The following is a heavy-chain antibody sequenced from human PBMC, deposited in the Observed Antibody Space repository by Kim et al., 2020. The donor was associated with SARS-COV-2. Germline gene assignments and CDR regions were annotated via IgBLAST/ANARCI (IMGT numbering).Heavy chain of an antibody. D-gene: IGHD6-13*01. CDR1: GGSISSSSYY. CDR3: ARDHIAGNNWFDP. CDR2: IYYSGST. Sequence: SETLSLTCTVSGGSISSSSYYWGWIRQPPGKGLEWIGSIYYSGSTYYNPSLKSRVTISVDTSKNQFSLKLSSVTAADTAVDYCARDHIAGNNWFDPWGQG. V-gene: IGHV4-39*07. J-gene: IGHJ5*02.